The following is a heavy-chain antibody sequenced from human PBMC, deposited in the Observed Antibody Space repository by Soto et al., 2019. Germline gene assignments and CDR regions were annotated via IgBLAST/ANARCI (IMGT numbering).Heavy chain of an antibody. V-gene: IGHV4-4*07. Sequence: SETLSLTCTVSGGSISSYYWSWIRQPAGKGLEWIGRIYTSGSTNYNPSLKSRVTMSVDTSKNQFSLKLSSVTAADTAVYYREREGRTTLNYYYYGRDVWGQGTTVSVSS. J-gene: IGHJ6*02. D-gene: IGHD4-17*01. CDR2: IYTSGST. CDR1: GGSISSYY. CDR3: EREGRTTLNYYYYGRDV.